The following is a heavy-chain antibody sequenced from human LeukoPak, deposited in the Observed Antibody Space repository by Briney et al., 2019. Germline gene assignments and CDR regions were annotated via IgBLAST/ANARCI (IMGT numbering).Heavy chain of an antibody. V-gene: IGHV4-59*01. Sequence: PSETLSLTCTVSGGSISSYYWSWIRQPPGKGLEWIGYIYYSGSTNYNPSLKSRVTISVDTSKNQFSLKLSSVTAADTAVYYCARCGSGPRHYYYYIDVWGKGTTVTVSS. D-gene: IGHD6-19*01. CDR2: IYYSGST. CDR1: GGSISSYY. J-gene: IGHJ6*03. CDR3: ARCGSGPRHYYYYIDV.